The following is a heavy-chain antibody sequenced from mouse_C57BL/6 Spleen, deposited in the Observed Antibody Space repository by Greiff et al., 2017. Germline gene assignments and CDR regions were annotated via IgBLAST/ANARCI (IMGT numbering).Heavy chain of an antibody. CDR2: IYPGDGDT. J-gene: IGHJ4*01. D-gene: IGHD1-1*01. CDR1: GYAFSSSW. CDR3: ANNCDGSTFYAMDY. Sequence: QVQLQQSGPELVKPGASVKISCKASGYAFSSSWMNWVKQRPGKGLEWIGRIYPGDGDTNYNGKFKGKATLTADKSSSTAYMQLSSLTSEDSAVYFCANNCDGSTFYAMDYWGQGTSVTVSS. V-gene: IGHV1-82*01.